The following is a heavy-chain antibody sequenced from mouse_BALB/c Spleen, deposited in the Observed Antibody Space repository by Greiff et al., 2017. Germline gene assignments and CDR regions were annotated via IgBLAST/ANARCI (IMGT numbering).Heavy chain of an antibody. CDR3: TKEKFYDGYDAVYCFAY. CDR1: GFPFSSYT. V-gene: IGHV5-6-4*01. Sequence: EVQGVESGGGLVKPGGSLKLSCAASGFPFSSYTMSWVRQTPEKRLEWVATISSGGSYTYYPDCVKGRFTIFRDRAKNTVYLKMSSLKSEDTAMYCQTKEKFYDGYDAVYCFAYWSQGTTL. D-gene: IGHD2-2*01. J-gene: IGHJ2*01. CDR2: ISSGGSYT.